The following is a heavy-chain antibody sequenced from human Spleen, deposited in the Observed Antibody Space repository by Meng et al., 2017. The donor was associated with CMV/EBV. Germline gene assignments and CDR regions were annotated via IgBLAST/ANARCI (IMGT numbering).Heavy chain of an antibody. J-gene: IGHJ4*02. CDR1: GGSFSGYY. D-gene: IGHD3-3*01. CDR3: ARAHVLRFLEWSPYYFDY. Sequence: HVHLQQWGTGLLKPSETLSLTCAVYGGSFSGYYWSWIRQPPGKGLEWIGEINHSGSTNYNPSLKSRVTISVDTSKNQFSLKLSSVTAADTAVYYCARAHVLRFLEWSPYYFDYWGQGTLVTVSS. CDR2: INHSGST. V-gene: IGHV4-34*02.